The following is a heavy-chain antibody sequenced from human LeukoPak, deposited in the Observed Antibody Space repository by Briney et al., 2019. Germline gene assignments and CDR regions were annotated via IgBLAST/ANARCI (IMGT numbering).Heavy chain of an antibody. D-gene: IGHD1-26*01. Sequence: PGGSLRLSCAASGFTFSDYYMSWIRQAPGKGLEWVGRSRNKAKGYTTEYAASVKGRFTISRDESQNSLYLQMSSLKTEDTAVYYCARLYSGSYYYCMDVWGQGTTVTISS. V-gene: IGHV3-72*01. CDR2: SRNKAKGYTT. J-gene: IGHJ6*02. CDR1: GFTFSDYY. CDR3: ARLYSGSYYYCMDV.